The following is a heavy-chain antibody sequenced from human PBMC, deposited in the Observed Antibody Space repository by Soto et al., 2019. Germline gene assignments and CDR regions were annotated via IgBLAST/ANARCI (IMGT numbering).Heavy chain of an antibody. J-gene: IGHJ4*02. V-gene: IGHV4-34*01. Sequence: QVQLQQWGAGLLKPSETLSLTCAVYGGSFSGYYWSWIRQPPGKGLEWIGEINHSGSTNYNPSLKSRVTISVDTSKNQFSLKLSSVTAADTAVYYCARGGHDSSGLHFGYWGQGTLVTVSS. CDR3: ARGGHDSSGLHFGY. D-gene: IGHD3-22*01. CDR2: INHSGST. CDR1: GGSFSGYY.